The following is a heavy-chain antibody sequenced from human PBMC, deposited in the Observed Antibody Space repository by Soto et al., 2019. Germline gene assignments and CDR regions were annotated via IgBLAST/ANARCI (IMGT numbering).Heavy chain of an antibody. CDR3: ASLPLGYCSGGSCYSSLHYYYYGMDV. D-gene: IGHD2-15*01. V-gene: IGHV1-8*01. CDR2: MNPNSGNT. J-gene: IGHJ6*02. Sequence: ASAKVSCKASGYTFTSYDINWVRQATGQGLEWMGWMNPNSGNTGYAQKFQGRVTMTRNTSISTAYMELSSLRSEDTAVYYCASLPLGYCSGGSCYSSLHYYYYGMDVWGQGTTVTVSS. CDR1: GYTFTSYD.